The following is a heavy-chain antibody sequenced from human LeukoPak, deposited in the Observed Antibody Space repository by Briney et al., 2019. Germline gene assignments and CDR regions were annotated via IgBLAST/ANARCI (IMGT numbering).Heavy chain of an antibody. V-gene: IGHV4-39*01. J-gene: IGHJ4*02. CDR2: LYYSGWST. D-gene: IGHD2-2*01. CDR3: ARLGCSSASCYPGN. CDR1: GGSISSSYYC. Sequence: SSGTLSLTCTVSGGSISSSYYCWGWVRQPPGKGLEWNGSLYYSGWSTYYNPSLKSRVTISVDTSKNRFSLKLNSVTAADTAVYYCARLGCSSASCYPGNWGQGTLVTVSS.